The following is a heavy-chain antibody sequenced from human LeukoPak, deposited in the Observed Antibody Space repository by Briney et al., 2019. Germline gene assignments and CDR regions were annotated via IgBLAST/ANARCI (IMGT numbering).Heavy chain of an antibody. J-gene: IGHJ4*02. CDR2: ISYSGST. D-gene: IGHD4-11*01. CDR1: GGSISSGGYY. Sequence: SQTLSLTCTVSGGSISSGGYYWSWIRQHPGKGLEWIGYISYSGSTSYNPSLLSRVTISVDASQNQFSLRLSSVTAADTAVYYCATAYCNYVYFDSWGQGTLVTVSS. V-gene: IGHV4-31*03. CDR3: ATAYCNYVYFDS.